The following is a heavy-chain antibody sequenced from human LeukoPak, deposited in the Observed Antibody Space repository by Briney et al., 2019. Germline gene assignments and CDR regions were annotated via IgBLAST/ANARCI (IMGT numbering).Heavy chain of an antibody. CDR2: ISSSSSYI. CDR1: GFTFSSYS. CDR3: ARGRNGYSYGLHPSDY. J-gene: IGHJ4*02. D-gene: IGHD5-18*01. V-gene: IGHV3-21*01. Sequence: GGSLRLSCAASGFTFSSYSMNWVRQAPGKGLEWVSSISSSSSYIYYADSVKGRFTISRDNAKNSLYLQMNSLRAEDTAVYYCARGRNGYSYGLHPSDYWGQGTLVTVSS.